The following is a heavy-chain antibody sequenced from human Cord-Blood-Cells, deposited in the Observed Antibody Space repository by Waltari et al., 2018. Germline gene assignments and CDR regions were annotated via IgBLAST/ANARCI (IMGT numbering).Heavy chain of an antibody. CDR3: ARSRMEDSSHYYYGMDV. V-gene: IGHV1-8*01. D-gene: IGHD6-6*01. CDR1: GYTFTSYD. Sequence: QVQLVQSGAEVKKPGASVKVSCKASGYTFTSYDINWVRQATGQGLEWMGWMNPNSGNTGYAQKFQGRVTMTRNTSISTAYMELSSLRSEDTAVYYCARSRMEDSSHYYYGMDVWGQGTTVTVSS. J-gene: IGHJ6*02. CDR2: MNPNSGNT.